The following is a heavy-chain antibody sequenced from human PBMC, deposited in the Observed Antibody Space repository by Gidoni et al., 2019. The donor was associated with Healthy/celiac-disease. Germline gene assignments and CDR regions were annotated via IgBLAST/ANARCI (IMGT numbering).Heavy chain of an antibody. CDR2: IYYSGST. J-gene: IGHJ4*02. V-gene: IGHV4-39*07. Sequence: QLQLQESGPGLVKPSETLSLTCTVSGGSISSSSYYWGWIRQPPGKGLEWIGSIYYSGSTYYNPSLKSRVTISVDTSKNQFSLKLSSVTAADTAVYYCATLYYDFWSGYYDFDYWGQGTLVTVSS. CDR1: GGSISSSSYY. D-gene: IGHD3-3*01. CDR3: ATLYYDFWSGYYDFDY.